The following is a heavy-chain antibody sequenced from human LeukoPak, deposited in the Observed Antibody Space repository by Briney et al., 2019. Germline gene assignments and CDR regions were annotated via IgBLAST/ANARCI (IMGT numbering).Heavy chain of an antibody. D-gene: IGHD3-3*01. J-gene: IGHJ6*03. V-gene: IGHV3-20*04. CDR2: INWNGGST. CDR1: GFTFDDYA. CDR3: ARDLDSEASYYYMDV. Sequence: GGSLRLSRAASGFTFDDYAMHWVRQDPGKELEWVSGINWNGGSTGYADSVKGRFTISRDNAKNSLYLQMNSLRAEDTALYYCARDLDSEASYYYMDVWGKGTTVTVSS.